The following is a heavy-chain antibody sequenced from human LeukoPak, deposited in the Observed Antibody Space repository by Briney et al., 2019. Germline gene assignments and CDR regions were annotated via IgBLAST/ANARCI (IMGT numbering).Heavy chain of an antibody. CDR3: ARGIAVAGTGVY. D-gene: IGHD6-19*01. CDR2: INPNSGGT. Sequence: ASVKVSCKASGYTFTGYYMHWVRQAPGQGLEWMGWINPNSGGTNYAQKFQGRVTMTRDASISTAYMELSRLRSDETAVYYCARGIAVAGTGVYWGQGTLVTVSS. CDR1: GYTFTGYY. V-gene: IGHV1-2*02. J-gene: IGHJ4*02.